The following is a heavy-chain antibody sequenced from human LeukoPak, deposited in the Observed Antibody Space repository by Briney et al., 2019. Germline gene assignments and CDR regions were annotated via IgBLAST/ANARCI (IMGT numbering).Heavy chain of an antibody. D-gene: IGHD3-9*01. Sequence: ASVKVSCKASGGTLTGYYIHWVRQAPGQGLEWMGIINPSGGSATYAQKFQGRVIMTRDTSTSTVYMELSSLRSDDTAVYYCARGRPAPLGRYFDWLSAPGDAFDIWGQGTMVTVSS. CDR2: INPSGGSA. CDR1: GGTLTGYY. V-gene: IGHV1-46*01. J-gene: IGHJ3*02. CDR3: ARGRPAPLGRYFDWLSAPGDAFDI.